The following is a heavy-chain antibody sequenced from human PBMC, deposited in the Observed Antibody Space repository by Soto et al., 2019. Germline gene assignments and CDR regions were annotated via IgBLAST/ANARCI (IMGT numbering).Heavy chain of an antibody. Sequence: VGSLRLSCASSVFTFSSYWMHCVRQSPGKWLVWVSRINSDGSSTSYADSVKGRFTISRDNDKNTLYLQMNSLRAEDTAVYYCARGPYYDSSGYGFFEYWGQGALVTVS. J-gene: IGHJ4*02. V-gene: IGHV3-74*01. CDR3: ARGPYYDSSGYGFFEY. CDR1: VFTFSSYW. D-gene: IGHD3-22*01. CDR2: INSDGSST.